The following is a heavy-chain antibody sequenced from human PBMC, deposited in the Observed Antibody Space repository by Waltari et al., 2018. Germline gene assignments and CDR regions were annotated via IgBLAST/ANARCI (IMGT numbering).Heavy chain of an antibody. CDR2: INHSGST. CDR1: GGSFSGYY. J-gene: IGHJ4*02. CDR3: ARRFADYGSGSYSRYFDY. Sequence: QVQLQQWGAGLLKPSETLSLTCAVYGGSFSGYYWSWIRQPPGQGLEWIGEINHSGSTNSHPSLKHRVTISVDTSKNQFSLKLSSVTASDTAVYYCARRFADYGSGSYSRYFDYWGQGTLVTVSS. D-gene: IGHD3-10*01. V-gene: IGHV4-34*01.